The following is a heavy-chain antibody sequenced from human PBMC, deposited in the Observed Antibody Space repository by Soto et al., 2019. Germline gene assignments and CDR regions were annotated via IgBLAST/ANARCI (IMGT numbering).Heavy chain of an antibody. V-gene: IGHV3-9*01. D-gene: IGHD6-13*01. J-gene: IGHJ4*02. CDR2: ISWNSGSI. Sequence: GGSLRLSCAASGFTFDDYAMHWVRQAPGKGLEWVSGISWNSGSIGYADSVKGRFTISRDNAKNSLYLQMNSLRAEDTALYYCAKGKSSGRIAAAEVPFDYWGQGTMVTVSS. CDR1: GFTFDDYA. CDR3: AKGKSSGRIAAAEVPFDY.